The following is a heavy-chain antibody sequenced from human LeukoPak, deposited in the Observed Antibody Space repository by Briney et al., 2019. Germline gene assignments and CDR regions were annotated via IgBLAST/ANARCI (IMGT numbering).Heavy chain of an antibody. J-gene: IGHJ4*02. V-gene: IGHV3-23*01. CDR1: GFTFSNAW. CDR3: AKSPSGDYFDY. Sequence: PGGSLRLSCAASGFTFSNAWMNWVRQAPGKGLEWVSTISTSGDSTYYADSVKGRFTISRDNSKNTLHLQMNSLRAEDTAVYYCAKSPSGDYFDYWGQGTLVTVSS. CDR2: ISTSGDST. D-gene: IGHD1-26*01.